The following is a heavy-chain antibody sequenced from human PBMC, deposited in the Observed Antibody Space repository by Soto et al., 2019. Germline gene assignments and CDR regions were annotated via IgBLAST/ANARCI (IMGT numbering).Heavy chain of an antibody. D-gene: IGHD3-3*01. J-gene: IGHJ6*03. CDR1: GGSISSYY. V-gene: IGHV4-59*01. CDR3: ARVIVRRITIFGVVLNYYYMDV. Sequence: SETLSLTCTVSGGSISSYYWSWIRQPPGKGLEWIGYIYYSGSTNYNPSLKSRVTISVDTSKNQFSLQLSSVTAADTAVYYCARVIVRRITIFGVVLNYYYMDVWGKGTTVTVSS. CDR2: IYYSGST.